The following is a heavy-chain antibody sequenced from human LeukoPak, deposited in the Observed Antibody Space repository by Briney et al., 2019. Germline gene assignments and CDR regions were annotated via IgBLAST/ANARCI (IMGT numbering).Heavy chain of an antibody. Sequence: GASVKVSCKASEYTFTNYYMHWVRQAPGQGLEWMGIINPSGGSTNYAQNFQGRVTVTRDTSTSTVYMELSSLRSEDTAVYCCARDAGYSAYDRTYGMDVWGQGTTVTVSS. D-gene: IGHD5-12*01. V-gene: IGHV1-46*01. J-gene: IGHJ6*02. CDR2: INPSGGST. CDR1: EYTFTNYY. CDR3: ARDAGYSAYDRTYGMDV.